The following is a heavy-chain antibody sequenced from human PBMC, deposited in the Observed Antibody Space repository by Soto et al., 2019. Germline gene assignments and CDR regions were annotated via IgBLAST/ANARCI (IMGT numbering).Heavy chain of an antibody. J-gene: IGHJ6*02. CDR3: AREFKEGDILTGYPNLYYYYGMDV. Sequence: GGSLRLSCAASGFTFSSYGMHWVRQAPGKGLEWVAVIWYDGSNKYYADSVKGRFTISRDNSKNTLYLQMNSLRAEDTAVYYCAREFKEGDILTGYPNLYYYYGMDVWGQGTTVTVSS. V-gene: IGHV3-33*01. D-gene: IGHD3-9*01. CDR1: GFTFSSYG. CDR2: IWYDGSNK.